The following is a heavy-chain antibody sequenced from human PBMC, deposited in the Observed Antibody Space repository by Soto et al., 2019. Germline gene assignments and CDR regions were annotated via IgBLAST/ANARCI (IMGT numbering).Heavy chain of an antibody. J-gene: IGHJ6*02. V-gene: IGHV4-30-4*01. CDR2: IFYSGTT. CDR1: GDSISFADYY. Sequence: SETLSLTCTVSGDSISFADYYWSWIRQTPGKGLEWIGHIFYSGTTYYNPSLKSRLTISVDTSKNHFSLRLTSVTAADTAVYYCARDLWVEPELYYYGMDVWGQGTTVTVSS. D-gene: IGHD1-1*01. CDR3: ARDLWVEPELYYYGMDV.